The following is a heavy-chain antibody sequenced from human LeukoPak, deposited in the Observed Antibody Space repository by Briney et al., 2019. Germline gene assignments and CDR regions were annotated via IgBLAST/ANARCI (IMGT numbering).Heavy chain of an antibody. J-gene: IGHJ4*02. Sequence: GGSLRLSCAASGFTFSSYGMHWVRQAPGKGLEWVAFIRYGGSNKYYADSVKGRFTISRDNSKNTLYLQMNSLRAEDTAVYYCAKDLGYSSSYNITLLDYWGQGALVTVSS. V-gene: IGHV3-30*02. CDR3: AKDLGYSSSYNITLLDY. CDR2: IRYGGSNK. D-gene: IGHD6-6*01. CDR1: GFTFSSYG.